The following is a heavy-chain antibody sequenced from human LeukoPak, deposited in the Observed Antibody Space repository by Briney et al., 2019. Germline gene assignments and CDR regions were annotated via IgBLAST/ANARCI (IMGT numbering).Heavy chain of an antibody. CDR1: GFTFSSYW. CDR3: ARESRTTVVTQYFQH. Sequence: GRSLRLSCAASGFTFSSYWMHWVRQAPGKGLVWVSRINTDGSSTSYADSVKGRFTISRDNAKNTLYLQMNSLRAEDTAVYYCARESRTTVVTQYFQHWGQGTLVTVSS. J-gene: IGHJ1*01. D-gene: IGHD4-23*01. CDR2: INTDGSST. V-gene: IGHV3-74*01.